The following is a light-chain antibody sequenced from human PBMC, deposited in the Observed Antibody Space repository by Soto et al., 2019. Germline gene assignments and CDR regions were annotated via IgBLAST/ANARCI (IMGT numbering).Light chain of an antibody. CDR2: DAS. J-gene: IGKJ2*01. Sequence: EIVLTQSPGTPSLSPGERATLSCRASQRISNSYLAWYQQKPGQAPRLLLYDASSRATGIPDRVSGSGSGTDFTLTISRLEPEDFAVYYCQQYARPPYAFGQGTKV. V-gene: IGKV3-20*01. CDR1: QRISNSY. CDR3: QQYARPPYA.